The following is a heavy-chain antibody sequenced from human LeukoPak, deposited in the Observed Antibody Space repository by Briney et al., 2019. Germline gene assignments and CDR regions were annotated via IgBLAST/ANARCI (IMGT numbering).Heavy chain of an antibody. CDR2: IYTSGTI. V-gene: IGHV4-4*07. J-gene: IGHJ5*02. CDR1: DYSISRGYY. CDR3: ARDSGTTGEVKFDP. Sequence: SETLSLTCTVSDYSISRGYYWAWIRQPAGTALEWIGRIYTSGTITYNPSLKSRVTMSVDTSKNQFSLKLSSVTAADTAVYYCARDSGTTGEVKFDPWGQGTLVTVSS. D-gene: IGHD3-10*01.